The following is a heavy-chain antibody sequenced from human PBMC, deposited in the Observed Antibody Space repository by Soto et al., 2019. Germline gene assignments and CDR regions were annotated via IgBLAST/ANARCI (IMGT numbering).Heavy chain of an antibody. D-gene: IGHD4-4*01. Sequence: EVQLLESGGGLVQPGGSLRLSCAASGFTFNAYAMTWVRQAPGKGLEWVSAIGGSGGNRYYAASVKGRFTISRDNSKHTLDLQMSRLRVEDTGVYYCASVASDYINSVDHWGQGILVTVSS. CDR2: IGGSGGNR. V-gene: IGHV3-23*01. J-gene: IGHJ4*02. CDR3: ASVASDYINSVDH. CDR1: GFTFNAYA.